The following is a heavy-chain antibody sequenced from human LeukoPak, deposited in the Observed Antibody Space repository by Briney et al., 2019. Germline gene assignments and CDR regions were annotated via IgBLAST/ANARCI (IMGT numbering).Heavy chain of an antibody. D-gene: IGHD3-10*01. Sequence: PGGSLRLSCAASGVTFSSYSMNWVRQAPGKGLEWVSSISSSSSYIYYADSVKGRFTISRDNAKNSLYLQMNSLRAEDTAVYYCARGRDYYGSGSPPYYYYGMDVWGKGTTVTVSS. CDR2: ISSSSSYI. V-gene: IGHV3-21*01. CDR3: ARGRDYYGSGSPPYYYYGMDV. J-gene: IGHJ6*04. CDR1: GVTFSSYS.